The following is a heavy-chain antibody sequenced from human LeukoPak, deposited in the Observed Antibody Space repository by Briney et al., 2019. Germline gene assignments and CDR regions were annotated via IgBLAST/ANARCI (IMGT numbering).Heavy chain of an antibody. J-gene: IGHJ4*02. CDR1: GFTFSSYE. Sequence: GGSLRLSCAASGFTFSSYEMNWVRQAPGKGLEWVSYISSSGSTIYYADSVKGRFTISRDNANNSVFLQMNNLRAEDSAIYYCARGARWAYYFDYWGQGSLVTVSS. D-gene: IGHD4-23*01. V-gene: IGHV3-48*03. CDR3: ARGARWAYYFDY. CDR2: ISSSGSTI.